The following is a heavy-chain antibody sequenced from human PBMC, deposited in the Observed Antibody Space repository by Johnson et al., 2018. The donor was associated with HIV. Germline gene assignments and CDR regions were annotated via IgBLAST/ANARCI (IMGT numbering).Heavy chain of an antibody. D-gene: IGHD3-10*01. J-gene: IGHJ3*02. CDR1: GFTFSSYG. CDR3: AKEGITMEVDI. Sequence: QVQLVESGGGVVQPGRSLRLSCAASGFTFSSYGMHWVRQAPGKGLEWVAVISFDGTSKYYADSVKGRFTISRDNSKNTLYLQMNSLRAEDTAVYYCAKEGITMEVDIWGQGTMVTVSS. V-gene: IGHV3-30*18. CDR2: ISFDGTSK.